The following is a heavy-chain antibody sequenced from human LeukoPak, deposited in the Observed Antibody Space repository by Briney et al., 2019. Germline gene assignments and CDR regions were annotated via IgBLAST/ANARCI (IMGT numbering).Heavy chain of an antibody. D-gene: IGHD1/OR15-1a*01. Sequence: SETLSLTCAVSGASISSGGYSWSWIRQPPGKGLEWIGYSYHSGSTYYNPSLKSRVTISVDRSKNQFSLKLNSVTAADTAVYYCARREHYFDYWGQGTLVTVSS. CDR1: GASISSGGYS. CDR2: SYHSGST. CDR3: ARREHYFDY. J-gene: IGHJ4*02. V-gene: IGHV4-30-2*01.